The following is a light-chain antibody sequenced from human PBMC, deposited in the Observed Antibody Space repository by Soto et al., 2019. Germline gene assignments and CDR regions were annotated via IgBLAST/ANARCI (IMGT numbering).Light chain of an antibody. J-gene: IGKJ5*01. CDR3: QQSFSVPPT. CDR1: QRISTY. CDR2: ATS. V-gene: IGKV1-39*01. Sequence: GNGVTLTCRASQRISTYLHWYQKKPGKAPNLLIFATSNLQSGVPSGFSGSGSGTNFSLTISNLQPEDFATYYCQQSFSVPPTFGQGTRLEIK.